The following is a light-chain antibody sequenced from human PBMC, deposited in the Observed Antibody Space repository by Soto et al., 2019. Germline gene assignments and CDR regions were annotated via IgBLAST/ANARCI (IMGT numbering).Light chain of an antibody. CDR2: EVT. V-gene: IGLV2-14*01. CDR1: RDDIGAYDY. J-gene: IGLJ2*01. Sequence: QAVVTQPASVSGSPGQSITISCAGTRDDIGAYDYVSWYQQHPGNAPKLLVYEVTNRPSGVSDRFSGSKSGNTASLTISGGGGGDEADYYCNSYTNSSAVVFGGGTKLTVL. CDR3: NSYTNSSAVV.